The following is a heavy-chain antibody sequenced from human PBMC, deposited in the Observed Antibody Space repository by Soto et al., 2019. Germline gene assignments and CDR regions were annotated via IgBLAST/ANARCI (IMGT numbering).Heavy chain of an antibody. Sequence: ETLSLTCTVSDGSVSSGSYYWTWIRQPPGKGLEWIWYIYSSGSTLYNPSLKSRVIISVDTSMDQFSLKLSSVTAADTAVYYCARDSLALFDSWGQGNLVTVSS. J-gene: IGHJ4*02. V-gene: IGHV4-61*01. CDR1: DGSVSSGSYY. D-gene: IGHD5-12*01. CDR3: ARDSLALFDS. CDR2: IYSSGST.